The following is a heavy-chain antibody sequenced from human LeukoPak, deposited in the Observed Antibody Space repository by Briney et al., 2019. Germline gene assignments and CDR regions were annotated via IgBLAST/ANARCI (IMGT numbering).Heavy chain of an antibody. CDR3: ARGAVGMDV. CDR1: GFTFSSYD. Sequence: PGGSLRLPCAASGFTFSSYDMHWDRQATGKGLEWVSAIGTAGDTYYPGSVKGRFTISRENAKISLYLQMNSLRAGDTAVYYCARGAVGMDVWGQGTTVTVSS. CDR2: IGTAGDT. D-gene: IGHD3-16*01. V-gene: IGHV3-13*01. J-gene: IGHJ6*02.